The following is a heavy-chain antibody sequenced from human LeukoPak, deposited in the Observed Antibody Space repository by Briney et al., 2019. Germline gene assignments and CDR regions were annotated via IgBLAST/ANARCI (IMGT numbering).Heavy chain of an antibody. D-gene: IGHD6-19*01. CDR1: GDSVSSNSAA. V-gene: IGHV6-1*01. CDR3: ARGTWEWLESHFDY. J-gene: IGHJ4*02. CDR2: TYYRSKWYN. Sequence: SQTLSLTCAISGDSVSSNSAAWNWIRQSPSRGLEWLGRTYYRSKWYNDYAVSVRSRITINPDTSKNQFSLQLNSVTPEDTAVYYCARGTWEWLESHFDYWGQGTLVTVSS.